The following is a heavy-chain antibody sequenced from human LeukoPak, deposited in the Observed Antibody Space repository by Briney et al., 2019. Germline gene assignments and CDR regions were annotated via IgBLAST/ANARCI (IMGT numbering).Heavy chain of an antibody. CDR1: GDSISRSTYY. D-gene: IGHD6-25*01. Sequence: TSETLSLTCTVSGDSISRSTYYWAWIRQPPGKGLEWIGSVYYGRSPYFNPSLESRATISVDTSKNHFSLKMSSVTAADTAVYYCARSSGTGTFSYWGQGTLVTVSS. CDR2: VYYGRSP. CDR3: ARSSGTGTFSY. V-gene: IGHV4-39*02. J-gene: IGHJ4*02.